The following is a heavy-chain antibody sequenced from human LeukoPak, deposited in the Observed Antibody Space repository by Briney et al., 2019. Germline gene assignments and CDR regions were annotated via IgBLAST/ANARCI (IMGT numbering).Heavy chain of an antibody. V-gene: IGHV4-39*01. CDR1: VGSISSSSYY. J-gene: IGHJ3*02. D-gene: IGHD1-14*01. CDR3: ARQGRTAAFDI. Sequence: PSETLSLTCTVSVGSISSSSYYGGWIRQPPGKGLEWIGRIYYSASTYYTPSPKSRVTTSVDTSKNQFSLKLSSVTAADTAVYYCARQGRTAAFDIWGQGTMVTVSS. CDR2: IYYSAST.